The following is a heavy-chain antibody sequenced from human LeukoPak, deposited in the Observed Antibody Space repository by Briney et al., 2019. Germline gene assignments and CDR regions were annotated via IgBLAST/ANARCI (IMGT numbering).Heavy chain of an antibody. Sequence: SETLSLTCTVSGGSISSYYWSRVRQPPGKGLEWIGYIYYSGSTNYNPSLKSRVTISVDTSKNQFSLKLSSVTAADTAVYYCARGKRRGYCSGGSCYSLVYWGQGTLVTVSS. V-gene: IGHV4-59*12. D-gene: IGHD2-15*01. J-gene: IGHJ4*02. CDR2: IYYSGST. CDR1: GGSISSYY. CDR3: ARGKRRGYCSGGSCYSLVY.